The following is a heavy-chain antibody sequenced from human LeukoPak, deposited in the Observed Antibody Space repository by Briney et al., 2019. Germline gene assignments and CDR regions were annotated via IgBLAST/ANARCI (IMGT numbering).Heavy chain of an antibody. Sequence: GGSLRLSCVASGFTFSNYAMSWVRQAPGKGLELVSGIYGSDDKTVYGDAVKVRFTISRDNSKNTLYLQMNSLRADDTAVYYCAKTQGYYDAWGQGALVTVSS. CDR2: IYGSDDKT. CDR3: AKTQGYYDA. D-gene: IGHD2-15*01. J-gene: IGHJ5*02. V-gene: IGHV3-23*01. CDR1: GFTFSNYA.